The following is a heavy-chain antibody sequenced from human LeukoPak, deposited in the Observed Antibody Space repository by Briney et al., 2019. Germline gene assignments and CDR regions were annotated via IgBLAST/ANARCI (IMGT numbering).Heavy chain of an antibody. J-gene: IGHJ4*02. CDR3: ARPDLLWFGGGYYFDY. Sequence: GGSLRLSCAASGFTFSSYWMSWVRQAPGKGLEWVANIKQDGSEKYYVDSVKGRFTISRDNAKNSLYLQMNSLRAEDTAVYYCARPDLLWFGGGYYFDYWGQGTLVTVSS. D-gene: IGHD3-10*01. CDR2: IKQDGSEK. V-gene: IGHV3-7*01. CDR1: GFTFSSYW.